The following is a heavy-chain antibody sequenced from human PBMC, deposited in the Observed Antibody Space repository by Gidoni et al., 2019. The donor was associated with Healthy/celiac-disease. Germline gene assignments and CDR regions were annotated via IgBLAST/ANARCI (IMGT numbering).Heavy chain of an antibody. Sequence: EVQVLESGGGLVQPGGSLRLSCAASGFTFGSYAMSWVRQAPGKGLEWVSGIRDGGGTTKYADSVKGRFTISRDNSKNTLYLQMNSLRAEDTAVYSCAKVPGAYWYFDLWGRGTLVTVSS. CDR1: GFTFGSYA. J-gene: IGHJ2*01. CDR2: IRDGGGTT. CDR3: AKVPGAYWYFDL. D-gene: IGHD2-2*01. V-gene: IGHV3-23*01.